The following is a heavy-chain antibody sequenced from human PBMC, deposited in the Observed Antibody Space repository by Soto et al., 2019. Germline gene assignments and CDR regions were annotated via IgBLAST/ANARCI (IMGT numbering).Heavy chain of an antibody. J-gene: IGHJ4*02. CDR3: ARESEDLTSNFDY. CDR1: GFTFTRYS. CDR2: ISSITNYI. Sequence: GGSLRLSCAASGFTFTRYSMNWVRQAPGKGLEWVSSISSITNYIYYGDSMKGRFTISRDNAKNSLYLEMNSLRAEDMAVYYCARESEDLTSNFDYWGQGTLVTVSS. V-gene: IGHV3-21*06.